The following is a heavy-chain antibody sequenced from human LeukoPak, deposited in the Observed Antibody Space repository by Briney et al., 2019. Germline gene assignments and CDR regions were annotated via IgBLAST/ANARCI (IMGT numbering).Heavy chain of an antibody. CDR1: GFTFSGYN. D-gene: IGHD1-14*01. V-gene: IGHV3-21*06. Sequence: GGSLRLSCAASGFTFSGYNINWVRRAPGRGLEWVSSIISRGTYIYYADSVKGRFTVSRDNAKNSLYLQMNSLRVDDTAVYFCARVKEGATQYNLYYYYMDVWGKGTTVTVSS. CDR2: IISRGTYI. J-gene: IGHJ6*03. CDR3: ARVKEGATQYNLYYYYMDV.